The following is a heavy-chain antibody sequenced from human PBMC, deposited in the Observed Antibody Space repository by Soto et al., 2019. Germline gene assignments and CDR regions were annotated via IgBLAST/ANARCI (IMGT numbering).Heavy chain of an antibody. CDR3: ARVSGSSTPSGFADY. V-gene: IGHV4-31*03. Sequence: QVQLQESGPGLVKPSQTLSLTCTVSGGSISSGGYYWSWIRQHPGKGLEWIGYIYYSGSTYYNPSLESRVTIAVDTSKNQFSLKLSSVTAADTAVYYCARVSGSSTPSGFADYWGQGTLVTVSS. J-gene: IGHJ4*02. CDR2: IYYSGST. CDR1: GGSISSGGYY. D-gene: IGHD3-22*01.